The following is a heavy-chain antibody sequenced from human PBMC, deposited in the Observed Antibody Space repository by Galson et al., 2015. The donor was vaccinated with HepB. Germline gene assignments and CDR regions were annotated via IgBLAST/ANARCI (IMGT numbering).Heavy chain of an antibody. V-gene: IGHV1-2*02. CDR1: GYTFTGYY. J-gene: IGHJ5*02. D-gene: IGHD1-26*01. CDR2: INPNSGGT. Sequence: SVKVSCKASGYTFTGYYMHWVRQAPGQGLEWMGWINPNSGGTNYAQKFQGRVTMTRDTSISTAYMELSRLRSDDTAVYYCARPGGPPYSGSYNWFDPWGQGTLVTVSS. CDR3: ARPGGPPYSGSYNWFDP.